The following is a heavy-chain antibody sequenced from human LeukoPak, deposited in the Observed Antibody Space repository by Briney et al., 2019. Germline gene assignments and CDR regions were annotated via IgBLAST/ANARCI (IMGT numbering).Heavy chain of an antibody. CDR3: ARGGWYDAFDI. D-gene: IGHD2-15*01. J-gene: IGHJ3*02. CDR1: GASISSGNDY. CDR2: INHSGST. Sequence: PSETLSLTCTVSGASISSGNDYWSWIRQPAGKGLEWIGEINHSGSTNYNLSLKSRVTISVDTSKNQFSLKLSSVTAADTAVYYCARGGWYDAFDIWGQGTMVTVSS. V-gene: IGHV4-61*10.